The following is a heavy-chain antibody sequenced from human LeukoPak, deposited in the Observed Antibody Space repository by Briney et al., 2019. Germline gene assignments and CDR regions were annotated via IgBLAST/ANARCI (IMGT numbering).Heavy chain of an antibody. Sequence: PSETLSLTCAVYGGSFSGYYWSWIRQPPGKGLEWIGEINHSGSTNYNPSLKSRVTISVDTSKNQFSLKLSSVTAADTAVYFCARLFCSGGDCYSGTYYYYYVDVWGEGTTVTVSS. CDR3: ARLFCSGGDCYSGTYYYYYVDV. V-gene: IGHV4-34*01. D-gene: IGHD2-15*01. J-gene: IGHJ6*03. CDR1: GGSFSGYY. CDR2: INHSGST.